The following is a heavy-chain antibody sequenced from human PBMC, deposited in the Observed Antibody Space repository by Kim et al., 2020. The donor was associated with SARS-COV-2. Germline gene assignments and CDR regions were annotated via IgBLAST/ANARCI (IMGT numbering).Heavy chain of an antibody. D-gene: IGHD3-10*01. V-gene: IGHV3-53*01. Sequence: ADSVKVRFIISRDNHKNTVYLQMNTLRGEDTAIYYCARGGDYGSRNFFVYWGHGTLVTVSS. J-gene: IGHJ4*01. CDR3: ARGGDYGSRNFFVY.